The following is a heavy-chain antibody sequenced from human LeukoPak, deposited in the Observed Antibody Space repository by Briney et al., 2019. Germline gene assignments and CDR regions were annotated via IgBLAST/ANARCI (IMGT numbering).Heavy chain of an antibody. D-gene: IGHD5-24*01. Sequence: GGSLRLSCAASGFTFDDYGMSWVRQAPGKGLEWVSGINWNGGSTGYAGSVKGRFTVSRDNAKNSLYLQMNSLRAEDTALYYCARVKEMATTFDYWGQGTLVTVSS. V-gene: IGHV3-20*04. CDR2: INWNGGST. J-gene: IGHJ4*02. CDR3: ARVKEMATTFDY. CDR1: GFTFDDYG.